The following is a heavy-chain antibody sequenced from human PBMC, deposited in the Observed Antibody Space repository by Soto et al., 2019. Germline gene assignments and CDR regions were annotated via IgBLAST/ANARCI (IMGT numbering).Heavy chain of an antibody. CDR1: GFTFSDYY. CDR3: ARKVIAVAHFDY. Sequence: GGSLRLSCAASGFTFSDYYMSWIRQAPGKGLEWVSYISSSSSYTNYADSVKGRFTISRDNAKNSLYLQMNSLRAEDTAVYYCARKVIAVAHFDYWGQGTLLTVSS. J-gene: IGHJ4*02. V-gene: IGHV3-11*06. CDR2: ISSSSSYT. D-gene: IGHD6-19*01.